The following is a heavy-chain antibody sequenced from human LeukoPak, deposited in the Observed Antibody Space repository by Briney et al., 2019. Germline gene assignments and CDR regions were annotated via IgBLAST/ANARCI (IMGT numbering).Heavy chain of an antibody. D-gene: IGHD3-16*01. CDR3: ARADRLGAALLASFDY. Sequence: GGSLRLSCAASGFTFSSYSMNWVRQAPGRGLEWVSSISSSSSYIYYADSVKGRFTISRDNAKNSLYLQMNSLRAEDTAVYYCARADRLGAALLASFDYWGQGTLVTVSS. V-gene: IGHV3-21*01. CDR2: ISSSSSYI. J-gene: IGHJ4*02. CDR1: GFTFSSYS.